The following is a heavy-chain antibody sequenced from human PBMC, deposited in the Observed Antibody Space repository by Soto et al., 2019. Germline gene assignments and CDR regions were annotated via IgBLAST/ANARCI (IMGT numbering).Heavy chain of an antibody. CDR2: IYYSGST. V-gene: IGHV4-39*01. J-gene: IGHJ5*02. CDR1: GGSISSSSYY. Sequence: SETLSLTCTVSGGSISSSSYYWGWIRQPPGKGLEWIGSIYYSGSTYYNPSLKSRVTISVDTSKNQFSLKLSSVTAADTAVYYCGVVIQREWFDPWGQGTLVTVSS. CDR3: GVVIQREWFDP. D-gene: IGHD3-3*01.